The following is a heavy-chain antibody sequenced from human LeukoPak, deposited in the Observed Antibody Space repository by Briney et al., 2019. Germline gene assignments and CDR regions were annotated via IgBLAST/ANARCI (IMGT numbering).Heavy chain of an antibody. CDR2: IYSNGNT. V-gene: IGHV4-39*07. Sequence: PSGTLSLTCSVSGGSISSSGHYWGWIRQSPENGLDWIGSIYSNGNTYYNPSVKSRVTISVDTSKNQFSLKLTSVTAAETAVYYCARSATVTTGYFDYWGQGALVTVSS. D-gene: IGHD4-17*01. CDR1: GGSISSSGHY. J-gene: IGHJ4*02. CDR3: ARSATVTTGYFDY.